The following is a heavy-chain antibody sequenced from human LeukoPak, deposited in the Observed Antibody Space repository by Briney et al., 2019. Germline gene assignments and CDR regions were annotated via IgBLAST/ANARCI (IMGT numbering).Heavy chain of an antibody. D-gene: IGHD3-3*01. CDR1: GFTFSSYG. V-gene: IGHV3-30*18. CDR2: ISYDGSNK. J-gene: IGHJ6*04. Sequence: GGSLRLSCAASGFTFSSYGMHWVRQAPGKGLEWVAVISYDGSNKYYADSVKGRFTISRGNSKNTLYLQMNSLRAEDTAVYYCAKAGYDFWSGYYMDVWGKGTTVTASS. CDR3: AKAGYDFWSGYYMDV.